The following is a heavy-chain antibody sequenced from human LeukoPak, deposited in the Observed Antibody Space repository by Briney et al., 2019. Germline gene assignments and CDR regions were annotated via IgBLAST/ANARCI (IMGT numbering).Heavy chain of an antibody. V-gene: IGHV3-53*01. CDR3: ARSLDGDGFDY. D-gene: IGHD2-21*02. J-gene: IGHJ4*02. Sequence: AGGSLRLSCAASGFTVSSNYMSWVRQAPGKGLEWVSVIYSGGSTYYADSVKGRFTISRDNSKNTLYLQMNSLRAEDTAVYYCARSLDGDGFDYWGQGTLVTVSS. CDR2: IYSGGST. CDR1: GFTVSSNY.